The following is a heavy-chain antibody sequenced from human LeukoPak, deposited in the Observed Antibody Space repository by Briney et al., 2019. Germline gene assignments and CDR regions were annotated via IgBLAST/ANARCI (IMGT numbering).Heavy chain of an antibody. CDR3: TTEVVVVAATLDTAMVNIYYFDY. J-gene: IGHJ4*02. Sequence: GGSLRLSCAASGFTFSHAWMSWVRQAPGKGLELVARIKNKPDGGTSDYTAPVKGRFTISRDDSKNTLYLQMNSLKTEDTAVYYCTTEVVVVAATLDTAMVNIYYFDYWGQGTLVTVSS. CDR1: GFTFSHAW. D-gene: IGHD2-15*01. CDR2: IKNKPDGGTS. V-gene: IGHV3-15*01.